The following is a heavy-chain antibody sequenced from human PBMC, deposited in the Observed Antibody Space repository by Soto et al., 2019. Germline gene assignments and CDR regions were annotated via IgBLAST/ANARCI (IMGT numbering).Heavy chain of an antibody. CDR3: ARGVGSGSYYNQYNWFDP. D-gene: IGHD3-10*01. CDR1: GYTFTNYG. Sequence: ASVKVSCKASGYTFTNYGISWVRQAPGQGLEWMGWINVYNGNTKYAQRVQGRVTMTTDTSTSTAYMELRSLRSDDTAVYYCARGVGSGSYYNQYNWFDPWGQGTLVTISS. V-gene: IGHV1-18*01. J-gene: IGHJ5*02. CDR2: INVYNGNT.